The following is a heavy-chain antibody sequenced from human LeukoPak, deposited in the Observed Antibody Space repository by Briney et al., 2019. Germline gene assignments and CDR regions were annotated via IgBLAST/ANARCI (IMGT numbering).Heavy chain of an antibody. Sequence: PGGSLRLSCAASGFRFSTYWMNWVRQAPGKGLEWLANINKDGSTTNYIDSVRGRFTISRDNAKNLLYLQVNSLRAEDTAVYYCARDLRGYCSGGSCSYGMDVWGQGTTVTVSS. CDR2: INKDGSTT. D-gene: IGHD2-15*01. CDR3: ARDLRGYCSGGSCSYGMDV. J-gene: IGHJ6*02. CDR1: GFRFSTYW. V-gene: IGHV3-7*01.